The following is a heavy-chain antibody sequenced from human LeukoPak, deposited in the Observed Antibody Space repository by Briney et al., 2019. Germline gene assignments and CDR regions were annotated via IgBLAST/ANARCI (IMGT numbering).Heavy chain of an antibody. CDR1: GGSISSSSYY. Sequence: PSETLSLTCTVSGGSISSSSYYWGWIRQPPGKGLEWIGSIYYSGSTYYNPSLKSRVTISVDTSKNQFSLKLSSVTAADTAMYYCARVTASYGYGYWYFDLWGRGTLVTVSS. D-gene: IGHD5-18*01. CDR2: IYYSGST. J-gene: IGHJ2*01. CDR3: ARVTASYGYGYWYFDL. V-gene: IGHV4-39*07.